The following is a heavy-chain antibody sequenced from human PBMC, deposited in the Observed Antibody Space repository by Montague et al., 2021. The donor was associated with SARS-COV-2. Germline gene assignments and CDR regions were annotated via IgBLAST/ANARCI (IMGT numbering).Heavy chain of an antibody. CDR3: ATAVVGAKTGTIES. Sequence: SETLSLTSSVSGGSISNCFWGWIRKSPGQGLEWVGYMNSIGSTAYNSSLKSRVIISVDTSKSQSCLKLSAVGAADTALYYCATAVVGAKTGTIESWGQGTLVTVSS. J-gene: IGHJ4*02. CDR2: MNSIGST. V-gene: IGHV4-59*03. CDR1: GGSISNCF. D-gene: IGHD2-15*01.